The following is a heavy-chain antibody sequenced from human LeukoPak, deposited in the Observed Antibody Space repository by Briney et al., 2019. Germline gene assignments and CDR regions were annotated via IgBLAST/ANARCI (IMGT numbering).Heavy chain of an antibody. J-gene: IGHJ2*01. CDR3: ARREDCSSTSCYINWYFDL. CDR2: ISSSSSYI. Sequence: GGSLRLSCAASGFTFSDYSMNGVRQAPGKGLECGSSISSSSSYIYYADSVKGRFTISRDNAKNSLYLQMNSLRAEDTAVYYCARREDCSSTSCYINWYFDLWGRGTLVTVFS. V-gene: IGHV3-21*01. D-gene: IGHD2-2*02. CDR1: GFTFSDYS.